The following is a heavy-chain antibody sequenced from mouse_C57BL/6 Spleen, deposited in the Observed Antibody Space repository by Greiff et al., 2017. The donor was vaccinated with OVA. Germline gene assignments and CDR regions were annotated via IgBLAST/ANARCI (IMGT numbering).Heavy chain of an antibody. Sequence: ESGPGLVKPSQSLSLTCSVTGYSITSGYYWNWIRQFPGNKLEWMGYISYDGSNNYNPSLKNRISITRDTSKNQFFLKLNSVTTEDTATYYCARDATTVVADYAMDYWGQGTSVTVSS. CDR3: ARDATTVVADYAMDY. D-gene: IGHD1-1*01. J-gene: IGHJ4*01. V-gene: IGHV3-6*01. CDR2: ISYDGSN. CDR1: GYSITSGYY.